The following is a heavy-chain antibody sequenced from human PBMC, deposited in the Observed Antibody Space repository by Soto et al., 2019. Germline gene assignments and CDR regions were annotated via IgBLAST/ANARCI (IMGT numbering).Heavy chain of an antibody. J-gene: IGHJ6*02. CDR1: GSGFISSG. V-gene: IGHV1-58*02. CDR3: SADRPDIGVGWWV. D-gene: IGHD2-15*01. Sequence: SVKVSCKASGSGFISSGIQWVRQAHGQRLEWIGWIVVASGQTNYAQNFRGRVAITRDTSTATAYIELTGLTSEDTAVYFCSADRPDIGVGWWVWGQGTTVTSP. CDR2: IVVASGQT.